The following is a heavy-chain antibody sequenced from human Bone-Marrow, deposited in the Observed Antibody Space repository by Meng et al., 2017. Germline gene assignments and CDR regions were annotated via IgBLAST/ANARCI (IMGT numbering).Heavy chain of an antibody. Sequence: LSLTCAASGFTFSSYAMHWVRQAPGKGLEWVAVISYDGSNKYYADPVKGRFTISRDNSKNTLYLQMNSLRAEDTAVYYCARCEVAVAGGYYYYYGMDVWGQGTTVTVSS. CDR3: ARCEVAVAGGYYYYYGMDV. CDR2: ISYDGSNK. D-gene: IGHD6-19*01. CDR1: GFTFSSYA. V-gene: IGHV3-30*04. J-gene: IGHJ6*02.